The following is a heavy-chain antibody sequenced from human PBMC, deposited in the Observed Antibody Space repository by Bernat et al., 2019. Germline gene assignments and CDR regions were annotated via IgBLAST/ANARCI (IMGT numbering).Heavy chain of an antibody. V-gene: IGHV3-48*02. CDR1: GFTFGSYS. Sequence: EVQLVESGGGLVQPGGSLRLSCAASGFTFGSYSMNWVRQAPGKGLEWVSYIIGGTTTIYYPDSVKGRFTISRDNAKNSLYLQMNNLRDEYTAIYYCVRDFNYAFDYWGQGTLVTVSS. CDR2: IIGGTTTI. D-gene: IGHD4-11*01. CDR3: VRDFNYAFDY. J-gene: IGHJ4*02.